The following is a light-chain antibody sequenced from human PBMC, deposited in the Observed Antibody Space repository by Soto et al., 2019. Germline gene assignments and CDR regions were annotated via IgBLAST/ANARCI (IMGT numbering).Light chain of an antibody. V-gene: IGKV3-11*01. J-gene: IGKJ1*01. CDR1: KFVSIY. CDR3: QQRSNWPRT. Sequence: EIVLIQSPATLSLSPGERATHSCRAFKFVSIYLAWYQQKLAWLPRLLIYDDSNGATGIPARFSGIGSGTDFTLTFYSLEPEDFAVYYCQQRSNWPRTFGQGTKLDIK. CDR2: DDS.